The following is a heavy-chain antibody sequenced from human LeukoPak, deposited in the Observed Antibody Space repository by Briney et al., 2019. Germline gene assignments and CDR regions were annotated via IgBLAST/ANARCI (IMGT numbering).Heavy chain of an antibody. V-gene: IGHV1-2*02. D-gene: IGHD3-10*01. CDR3: ARDSYGLGSYYTVKGRFDP. CDR2: INPNSDGT. CDR1: GYTFTVDY. J-gene: IGHJ5*02. Sequence: ASVEVSCKASGYTFTVDYMHWVRQTPRQGLGWMGWINPNSDGTNYAQKFQGSVTMTRDTSISTAYMELRRLRSHETAVYYCARDSYGLGSYYTVKGRFDPWGQGTLVTVSS.